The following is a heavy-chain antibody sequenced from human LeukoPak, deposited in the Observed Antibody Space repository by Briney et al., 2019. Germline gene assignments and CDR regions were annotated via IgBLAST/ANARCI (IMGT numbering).Heavy chain of an antibody. Sequence: GSLRLSCAASGFTVSSNYMNWVRQAPGKGLEWVSVIYGGGNIYYADSVRGRFTISRDNSKNTLYLQMNSLRAEDTAVYYCARGAGYNYPYYFDYWGQGTLVTVSS. V-gene: IGHV3-53*01. CDR3: ARGAGYNYPYYFDY. J-gene: IGHJ4*02. D-gene: IGHD5-24*01. CDR1: GFTVSSNY. CDR2: IYGGGNI.